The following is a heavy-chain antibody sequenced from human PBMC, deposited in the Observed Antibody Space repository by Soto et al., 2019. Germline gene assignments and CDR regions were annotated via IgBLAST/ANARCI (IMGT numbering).Heavy chain of an antibody. D-gene: IGHD1-20*01. CDR1: GYSFTSYW. CDR3: ATGRYSWNQNWFDP. V-gene: IGHV5-10-1*01. J-gene: IGHJ5*02. Sequence: LKISCKGSGYSFTSYWISWVRQMPGKGLEWMGRIDPSDSYTNYSPSFQGHVTISADKSISTAYLQWSSLKASDTAMYYCATGRYSWNQNWFDPWGQGTLVTVSS. CDR2: IDPSDSYT.